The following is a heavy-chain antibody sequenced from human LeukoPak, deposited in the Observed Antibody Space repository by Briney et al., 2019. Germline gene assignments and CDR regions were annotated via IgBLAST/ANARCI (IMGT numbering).Heavy chain of an antibody. V-gene: IGHV3-9*01. CDR3: AKDYCSGGSCYPSFDY. Sequence: GGSLRLSCAASGFTFSSYWMHWVRQAPGKGLEWVSGISWNSGSIGYADSVKGRFTISRDNAKNSLYLQMNSLRAEDTALYYCAKDYCSGGSCYPSFDYWGQGTLVTVSS. CDR2: ISWNSGSI. D-gene: IGHD2-15*01. J-gene: IGHJ4*02. CDR1: GFTFSSYW.